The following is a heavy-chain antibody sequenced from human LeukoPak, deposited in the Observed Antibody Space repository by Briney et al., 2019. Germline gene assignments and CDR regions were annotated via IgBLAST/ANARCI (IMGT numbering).Heavy chain of an antibody. CDR2: INPNSGGT. D-gene: IGHD2-15*01. CDR3: TRAAYCSGGSCSDWFDP. Sequence: ASVKVSCKASGYTFTSYDIHWVRQATGQGLEWMGWINPNSGGTNYAQKFQGRVTMTRDTSISTAYMELSRLRSDDTAVYYCTRAAYCSGGSCSDWFDPWGQGTLVTVSS. J-gene: IGHJ5*02. CDR1: GYTFTSYD. V-gene: IGHV1-2*02.